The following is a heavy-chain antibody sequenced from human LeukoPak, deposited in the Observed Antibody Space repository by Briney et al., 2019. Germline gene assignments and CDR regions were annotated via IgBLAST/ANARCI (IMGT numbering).Heavy chain of an antibody. CDR2: ISWNSGSI. CDR1: GFTFDDYA. J-gene: IGHJ4*02. Sequence: GGSLRPSCAASGFTFDDYAMHWVRQAPGKGLEWVSGISWNSGSIGYADSVKGRFTISRDNAKNSLYLQMNSLRAEDTALYYCAKDIRGYSYGYLAYWGQGTLVTVSS. D-gene: IGHD5-18*01. CDR3: AKDIRGYSYGYLAY. V-gene: IGHV3-9*01.